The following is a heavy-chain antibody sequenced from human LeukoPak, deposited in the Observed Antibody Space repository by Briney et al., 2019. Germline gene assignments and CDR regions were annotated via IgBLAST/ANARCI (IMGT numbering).Heavy chain of an antibody. Sequence: PGRSLRLSCAASGFTFSSYGMHWVRQAPGKGLEWVAVIWYDGSNNYYADSVKGRFTISRDNSKNTLYLQLNSLRAEDTAVYYCAKKGYSYGSYYYYYMDVWGKGTTVTVSS. J-gene: IGHJ6*03. D-gene: IGHD5-18*01. CDR3: AKKGYSYGSYYYYYMDV. V-gene: IGHV3-33*06. CDR2: IWYDGSNN. CDR1: GFTFSSYG.